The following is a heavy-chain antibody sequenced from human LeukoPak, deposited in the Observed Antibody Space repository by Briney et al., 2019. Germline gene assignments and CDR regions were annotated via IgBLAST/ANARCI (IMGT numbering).Heavy chain of an antibody. CDR2: FDPEDGET. Sequence: ASVKVSCKVSGYTLTELSMHWVRQAPGKGLEWMGGFDPEDGETIYAQKFQGRVTMTEDTSTDTAYMELSSLRSEDTAVYYCATQGGSYGGIDYWGQGTLVTVSS. D-gene: IGHD1-26*01. CDR1: GYTLTELS. CDR3: ATQGGSYGGIDY. V-gene: IGHV1-24*01. J-gene: IGHJ4*02.